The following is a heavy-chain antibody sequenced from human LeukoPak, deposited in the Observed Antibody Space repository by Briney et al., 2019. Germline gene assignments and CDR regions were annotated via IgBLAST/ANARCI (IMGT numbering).Heavy chain of an antibody. CDR1: GFTFSSYW. Sequence: GGSLRLSCAASGFTFSSYWMHWVRQAPGKGLVWVSRIDSDGSNTYYADSVKGRFTISRDNARNTLYLQMNSLRAEDTAVYYCAREGVASHWYFDLWGRGTLVTVSS. V-gene: IGHV3-74*01. CDR3: AREGVASHWYFDL. D-gene: IGHD3-10*01. CDR2: IDSDGSNT. J-gene: IGHJ2*01.